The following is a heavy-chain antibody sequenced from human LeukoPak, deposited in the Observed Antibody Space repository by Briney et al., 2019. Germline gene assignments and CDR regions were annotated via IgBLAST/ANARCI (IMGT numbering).Heavy chain of an antibody. D-gene: IGHD6-13*01. Sequence: GGSLRLSCAASGFTFSSYSMNWVRQAPGKGLEWVSAISGSGGSTYYADSVKGRFTISRDNSKNTLYLQMNSLRAEDTAVYYCAKVVAAAGDYWGQGTLVTVSS. CDR3: AKVVAAAGDY. CDR2: ISGSGGST. J-gene: IGHJ4*02. CDR1: GFTFSSYS. V-gene: IGHV3-23*01.